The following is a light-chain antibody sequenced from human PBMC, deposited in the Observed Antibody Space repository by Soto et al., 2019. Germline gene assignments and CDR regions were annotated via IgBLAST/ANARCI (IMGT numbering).Light chain of an antibody. V-gene: IGLV2-14*01. CDR2: DVS. Sequence: QSVLTQPASVSGSPGQSITISCTGTSSDVGRYNYVAWYQQHPGKAPKLMIYDVSNRPSWVSNRFSGSKSGNTASLTISGLQAEDAADYYCSSYTSSRTLVFGGGTKLTVL. CDR3: SSYTSSRTLV. CDR1: SSDVGRYNY. J-gene: IGLJ2*01.